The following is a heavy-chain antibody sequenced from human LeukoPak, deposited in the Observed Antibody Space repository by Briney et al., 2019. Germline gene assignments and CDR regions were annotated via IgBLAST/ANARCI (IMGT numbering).Heavy chain of an antibody. D-gene: IGHD6-13*01. V-gene: IGHV6-1*01. CDR3: ARSGLRPAAGFWYYFAY. Sequence: SQTLSLTCAISGDSVSSNSAAWNWIRQSPSRGLEWLGRTYYRSKWYNDYAVSVKSRITINSDASKNQFSLQLNSVTPEDTAVYYCARSGLRPAAGFWYYFAYWGQGTLVTVSS. CDR1: GDSVSSNSAA. CDR2: TYYRSKWYN. J-gene: IGHJ4*02.